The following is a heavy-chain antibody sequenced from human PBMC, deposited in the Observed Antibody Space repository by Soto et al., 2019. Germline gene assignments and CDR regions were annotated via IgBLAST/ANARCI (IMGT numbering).Heavy chain of an antibody. J-gene: IGHJ4*02. CDR3: ATTLGYDSRGYYQYYFDY. Sequence: ASVKVSCKVSGYTLTELSMHWVRQAPGKGLEWMGGFDPEDGETIYAQKFQGRVTMTEDTSTDTAYMELSSLRSEDTAVYYCATTLGYDSRGYYQYYFDYWGQGTLVTVSS. CDR1: GYTLTELS. V-gene: IGHV1-24*01. CDR2: FDPEDGET. D-gene: IGHD3-22*01.